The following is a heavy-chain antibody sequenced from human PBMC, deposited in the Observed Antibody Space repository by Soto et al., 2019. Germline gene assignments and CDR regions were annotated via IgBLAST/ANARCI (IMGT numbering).Heavy chain of an antibody. V-gene: IGHV4-59*08. CDR1: GGSISDYY. Sequence: QVQLQESGPGLVKPSETLSLTCTVSGGSISDYYWSWIRQPPGKGLEWIGYIPYSGSTNYNPSHNSRVTISVDTSKNHFSLNLKSVTAADTAVYYCARGQGALGPWGQGTLVTVSS. D-gene: IGHD3-16*01. J-gene: IGHJ5*02. CDR2: IPYSGST. CDR3: ARGQGALGP.